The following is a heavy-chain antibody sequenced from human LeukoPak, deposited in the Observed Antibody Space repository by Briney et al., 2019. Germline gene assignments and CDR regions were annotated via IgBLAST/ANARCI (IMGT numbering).Heavy chain of an antibody. CDR2: INPNSGGT. CDR3: ARDLYHRYYDNSGYAFDY. CDR1: GYTFTGYY. J-gene: IGHJ4*02. D-gene: IGHD3-22*01. Sequence: ASVKVSCKASGYTFTGYYMHWVRQAPGQGLEWMGWINPNSGGTNYAQKFQGRVTMTRDTSISTAYMELSRLRSDDTAVYYCARDLYHRYYDNSGYAFDYWGQGTLVTVSS. V-gene: IGHV1-2*02.